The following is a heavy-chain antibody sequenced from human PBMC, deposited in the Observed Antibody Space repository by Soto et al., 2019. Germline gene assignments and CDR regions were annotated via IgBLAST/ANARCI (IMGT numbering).Heavy chain of an antibody. D-gene: IGHD6-6*01. Sequence: PGGSLRLSCAASGSTFSSYAMHWVRQAPGKGLEWVAVISYDGSNKYYADSVKGRFTISRDNSKNTLYLQMNSLRAEDTAVYYCARDGEYSSSYPSYWGQGTLVTVSS. CDR2: ISYDGSNK. CDR1: GSTFSSYA. J-gene: IGHJ4*02. V-gene: IGHV3-30-3*01. CDR3: ARDGEYSSSYPSY.